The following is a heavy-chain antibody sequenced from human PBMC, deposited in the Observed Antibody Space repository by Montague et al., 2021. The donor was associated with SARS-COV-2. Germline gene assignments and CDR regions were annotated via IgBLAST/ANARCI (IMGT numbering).Heavy chain of an antibody. D-gene: IGHD3-9*01. V-gene: IGHV3-13*01. CDR2: IGRRGDT. CDR1: GFLFSAND. J-gene: IGHJ3*02. Sequence: SLSISLSASGFLFSANDFHWVRQGRGKGLEWVSAIGRRGDTYYTESVRGRFTISRENAENSLILQMHSLRVGDTAVYYCAREMHDTVTRSWALDIWGQGTTVTVSP. CDR3: AREMHDTVTRSWALDI.